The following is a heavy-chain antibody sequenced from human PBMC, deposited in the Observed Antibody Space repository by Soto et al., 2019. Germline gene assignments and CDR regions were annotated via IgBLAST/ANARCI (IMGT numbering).Heavy chain of an antibody. V-gene: IGHV1-2*04. CDR2: INPNSGGT. D-gene: IGHD6-13*01. CDR1: GYTFTGYY. Sequence: ASVKVSCQASGYTFTGYYIHWGRQAPGQGLEWMGWINPNSGGTNYAQKFQGWVTMTRDTSISTAYMELSRLRSDDTAVYYCARGIAAAAARGMDVWGQGTTVTVSS. J-gene: IGHJ6*02. CDR3: ARGIAAAAARGMDV.